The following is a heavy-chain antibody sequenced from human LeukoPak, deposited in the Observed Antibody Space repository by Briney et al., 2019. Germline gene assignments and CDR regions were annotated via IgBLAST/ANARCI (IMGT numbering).Heavy chain of an antibody. J-gene: IGHJ1*01. CDR2: INHSGST. CDR1: GGSFSGYY. Sequence: SETLSLTCAVYGGSFSGYYWSWIRQPPGKGLEWIGEINHSGSTNYNPSLKSRVTISVDTSKNQFPLKLSSVTAADTAVYYCARSVRRGSGSYYKDWGQGTLVTVSS. V-gene: IGHV4-34*01. CDR3: ARSVRRGSGSYYKD. D-gene: IGHD3-10*01.